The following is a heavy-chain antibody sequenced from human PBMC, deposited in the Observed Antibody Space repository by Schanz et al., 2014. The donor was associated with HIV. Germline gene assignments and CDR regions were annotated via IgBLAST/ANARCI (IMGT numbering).Heavy chain of an antibody. CDR1: GDSISTYY. D-gene: IGHD3-10*01. V-gene: IGHV4-59*01. Sequence: QVQLQESGPGLLKPSETLSLTCTVSGDSISTYYWSWIRQAPGKGLEWIGYFYDSGSTNYNPSLKSRVTISGDKSKNHFYLKLRSVTATDTAVSYCARVIGGSGSYWPFDSWGRGALVSLSS. CDR2: FYDSGST. CDR3: ARVIGGSGSYWPFDS. J-gene: IGHJ4*02.